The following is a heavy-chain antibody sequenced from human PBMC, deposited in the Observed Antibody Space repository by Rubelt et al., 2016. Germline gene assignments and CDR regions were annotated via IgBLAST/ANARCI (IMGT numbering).Heavy chain of an antibody. V-gene: IGHV1-2*02. CDR2: INPNSGGT. Sequence: QVQLVQSGAEVKKPGASVKVSCKASGYTFTGYYMHWVRQAPGQGLGWMGWINPNSGGTNYGQKLQGRVTMTRDTSISTAYMELSRLRSDDTAVYDCASSSGSYYSLDYWGQGTLVTVSS. CDR3: ASSSGSYYSLDY. D-gene: IGHD1-26*01. CDR1: GYTFTGYY. J-gene: IGHJ4*02.